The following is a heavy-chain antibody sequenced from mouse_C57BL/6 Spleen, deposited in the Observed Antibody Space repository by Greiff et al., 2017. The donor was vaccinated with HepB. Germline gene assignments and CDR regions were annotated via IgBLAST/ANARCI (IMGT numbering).Heavy chain of an antibody. Sequence: EVKVVESGAELVRPGASVKLSCTASGFNIKDDYMHWVKQRPEQGLEWIGWIDPENGDTEYASKFQGKATITADTSSNTAYLQLSSLTSEDTAVYYCTPGSSYWYFDVWGTGTTVTVSS. CDR1: GFNIKDDY. V-gene: IGHV14-4*01. J-gene: IGHJ1*03. CDR3: TPGSSYWYFDV. CDR2: IDPENGDT. D-gene: IGHD1-1*01.